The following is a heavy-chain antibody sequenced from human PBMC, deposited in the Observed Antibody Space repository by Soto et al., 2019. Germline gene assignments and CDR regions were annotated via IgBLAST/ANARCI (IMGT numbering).Heavy chain of an antibody. D-gene: IGHD3-10*01. Sequence: ASVKVSCKASGGTFSSYAISWVRQAPGQGLEWMGGIIPIFGTANYAQKLQGRVTMTTDTSTSTAYMELRSLRSDDTAVYYCARLMVRGLGYYYYYMDVWGKGTTVTVSS. J-gene: IGHJ6*03. CDR2: IIPIFGTA. CDR3: ARLMVRGLGYYYYYMDV. CDR1: GGTFSSYA. V-gene: IGHV1-69*05.